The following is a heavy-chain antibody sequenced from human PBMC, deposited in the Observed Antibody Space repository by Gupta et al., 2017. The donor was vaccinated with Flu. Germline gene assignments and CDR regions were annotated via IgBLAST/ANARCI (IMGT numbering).Heavy chain of an antibody. D-gene: IGHD2-2*01. V-gene: IGHV3-33*01. CDR2: IWYDGSNK. CDR1: GFTFSSYG. Sequence: GRSLRLSCAASGFTFSSYGMHWVRQAPGKGLEWVAVIWYDGSNKYYADSVKGRFTISRDNSKNTLYLQMNSLRAEDTAVYYCARETACSSTSCYSPNSYDLWGRGTLVTVSS. CDR3: ARETACSSTSCYSPNSYDL. J-gene: IGHJ2*01.